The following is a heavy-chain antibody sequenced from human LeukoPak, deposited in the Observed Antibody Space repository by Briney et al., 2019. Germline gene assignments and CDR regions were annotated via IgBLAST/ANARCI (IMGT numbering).Heavy chain of an antibody. CDR2: IYYSGST. D-gene: IGHD5-12*01. J-gene: IGHJ4*02. V-gene: IGHV4-31*03. CDR3: ARVDIVARTMDY. CDR1: GGSISSGGYY. Sequence: PSQTLSLTCTVSGGSISSGGYYWSWIRQHPGKGLEWIGYIYYSGSTYYNPSLKSRVTISVDTSKNQFSLKLSSVTAADTAVYYCARVDIVARTMDYWGQGTLVTVSS.